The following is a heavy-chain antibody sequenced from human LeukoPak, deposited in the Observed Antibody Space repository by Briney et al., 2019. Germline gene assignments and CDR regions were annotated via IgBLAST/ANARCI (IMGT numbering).Heavy chain of an antibody. CDR3: AELGITMIGGV. CDR2: ITGSGANA. D-gene: IGHD3-10*02. CDR1: GFTFSSHG. J-gene: IGHJ6*04. V-gene: IGHV3-23*01. Sequence: GETLRLSCAASGFTFSSHGMNWVRQAPGKGLEWVSGITGSGANAYYADSVKGRFTISRDNSRNSLYLQMNSLRAEDTAVYYCAELGITMIGGVWGKGTTVTISS.